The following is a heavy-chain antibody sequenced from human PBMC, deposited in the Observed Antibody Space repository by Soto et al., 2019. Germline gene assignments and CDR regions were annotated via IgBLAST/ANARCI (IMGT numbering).Heavy chain of an antibody. D-gene: IGHD5-18*01. CDR3: AKQAGTITAMVHFDY. CDR1: GFTFSSYG. Sequence: QVQLVESGGGVVQPGRSLRLSCAASGFTFSSYGMHWVRQAPGKGLEWVAVISYDGSNKYYADSVKGRFTISRDNSKNTLYLQMNSLRDEDTAVYYCAKQAGTITAMVHFDYWGQGTLVTVSS. CDR2: ISYDGSNK. J-gene: IGHJ4*02. V-gene: IGHV3-30*18.